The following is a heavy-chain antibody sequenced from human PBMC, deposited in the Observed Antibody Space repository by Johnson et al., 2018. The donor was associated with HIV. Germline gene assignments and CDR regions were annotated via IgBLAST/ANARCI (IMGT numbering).Heavy chain of an antibody. V-gene: IGHV3-30-3*01. Sequence: QVQLVESGGGVVQPGRSLRLSCAASGFTFSSYAMHWVRQAPGKGLEWVAVISYDGGNKYYADSVKGRFTISRDNSKNTLYLQMNSLRAEETAVYYCARDLAGTKRGNAFDIWGQGTMVTVSS. J-gene: IGHJ3*02. CDR2: ISYDGGNK. D-gene: IGHD1-1*01. CDR3: ARDLAGTKRGNAFDI. CDR1: GFTFSSYA.